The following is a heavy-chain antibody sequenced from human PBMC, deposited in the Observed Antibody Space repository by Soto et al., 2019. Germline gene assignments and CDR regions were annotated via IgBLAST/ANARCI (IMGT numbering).Heavy chain of an antibody. CDR3: ARGFYGDYHY. CDR1: GLTFSDHT. CDR2: IDPSGNYR. D-gene: IGHD2-21*02. Sequence: EVHLVESGGGLVKPGGSLRLSCAVSGLTFSDHTMNWVRQAPGKGLEWVSSIDPSGNYRYYADSLKGRFTVSRDNARSSLFLQMSSLSAEDTAVYYCARGFYGDYHYWGRGTLVTVSS. V-gene: IGHV3-21*01. J-gene: IGHJ4*02.